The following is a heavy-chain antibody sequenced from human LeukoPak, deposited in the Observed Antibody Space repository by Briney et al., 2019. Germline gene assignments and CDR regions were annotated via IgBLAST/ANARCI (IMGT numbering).Heavy chain of an antibody. V-gene: IGHV1-18*01. CDR2: ISAYNGNT. CDR3: AREHDNRVPYYCGMDV. CDR1: GYTFTSYG. D-gene: IGHD3-22*01. J-gene: IGHJ6*02. Sequence: ASVKVSCKASGYTFTSYGISWVRQAPGQGLEWMGWISAYNGNTNYAQKLQGRVTMTTDTSTSTAYMELRSLTSDDTAVYYCAREHDNRVPYYCGMDVWGQGTTVTVSS.